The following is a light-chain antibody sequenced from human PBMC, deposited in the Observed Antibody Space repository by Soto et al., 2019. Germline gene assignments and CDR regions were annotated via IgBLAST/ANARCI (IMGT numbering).Light chain of an antibody. CDR2: VAS. Sequence: DSQMTRSPSCLSACVGDRFSSTCLASQSISRYLDWYRQKPGKAPNLLIYVASSLQSEVPSRFSGSGSGTDFTLTITSLQPEDFATYYCQQSYGTPITFGQGTRLEIK. CDR3: QQSYGTPIT. CDR1: QSISRY. J-gene: IGKJ5*01. V-gene: IGKV1-39*01.